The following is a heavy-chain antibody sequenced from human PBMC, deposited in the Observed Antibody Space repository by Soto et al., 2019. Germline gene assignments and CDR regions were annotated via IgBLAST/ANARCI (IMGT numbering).Heavy chain of an antibody. Sequence: GESLKISCKGSGYSFTSYWISWVRQMPGKGLEWMGRIDPSDSYTNYSPSFQGHVTISADKSISTAYLQWSSLKASDTAMYYCARSKINGNTYVFYYYGMAVWGQGTTVTVSS. V-gene: IGHV5-10-1*01. J-gene: IGHJ6*02. CDR3: ARSKINGNTYVFYYYGMAV. CDR1: GYSFTSYW. CDR2: IDPSDSYT. D-gene: IGHD1-7*01.